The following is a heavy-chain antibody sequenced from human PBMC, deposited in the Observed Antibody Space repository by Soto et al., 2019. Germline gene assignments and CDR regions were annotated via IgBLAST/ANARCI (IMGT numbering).Heavy chain of an antibody. CDR1: GYTFTSYA. D-gene: IGHD3-9*01. CDR2: INAGNGNT. CDR3: ARDEGYDILTGHDY. Sequence: QVQLVQSGAEVKKPGASVKVSRKASGYTFTSYAMHWVRQAPGQRLEWMGWINAGNGNTKYSQKFQGRVTITRDTSASTAYMELSSLRSEDTAVYYCARDEGYDILTGHDYWGQGTLVTVSS. J-gene: IGHJ4*02. V-gene: IGHV1-3*01.